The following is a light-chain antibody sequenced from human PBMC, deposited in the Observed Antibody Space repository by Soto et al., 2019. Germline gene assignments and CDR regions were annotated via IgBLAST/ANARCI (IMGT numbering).Light chain of an antibody. Sequence: EFVLPQSPGTLSLSPGERAXLSCRASQTVRNNYLAWYQQKPGQAPRLMIYDASSRATGIPDRFSGGGSGTDCTLTISRLEPEDFSVYYCQQFSSYPLTFGGGTKVDIK. CDR3: QQFSSYPLT. CDR1: QTVRNNY. V-gene: IGKV3-20*01. J-gene: IGKJ4*01. CDR2: DAS.